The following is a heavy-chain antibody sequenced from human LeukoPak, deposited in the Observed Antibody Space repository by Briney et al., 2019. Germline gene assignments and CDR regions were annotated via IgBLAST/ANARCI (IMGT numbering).Heavy chain of an antibody. Sequence: ASVKVSCKVSGYTVTNYTIHWVRQAPGQGLEWMGWINAGNDNTKSSQKFQGRVTITRDTSTSTAYMELRSLRSDDTAVYYCARVGTVWPFDPWGQGTLVTVSS. CDR1: GYTVTNYT. D-gene: IGHD4-23*01. CDR3: ARVGTVWPFDP. J-gene: IGHJ5*02. V-gene: IGHV1-3*01. CDR2: INAGNDNT.